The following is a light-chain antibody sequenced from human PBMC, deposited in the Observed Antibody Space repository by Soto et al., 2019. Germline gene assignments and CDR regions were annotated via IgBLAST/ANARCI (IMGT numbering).Light chain of an antibody. CDR2: DAF. CDR1: QSVSTY. J-gene: IGKJ1*01. CDR3: QQRSNWSWT. Sequence: IVLTQSPATLSLSPGERSTLSFRASQSVSTYLAWYQQKPGQAPRLLIYDAFNRATGVPARFRGSGSGTDFTLTISGLEPEDFAVYYCQQRSNWSWTFGQGTKVDI. V-gene: IGKV3-11*01.